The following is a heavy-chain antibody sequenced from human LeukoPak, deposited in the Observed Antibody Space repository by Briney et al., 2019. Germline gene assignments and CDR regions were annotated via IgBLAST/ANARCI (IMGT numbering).Heavy chain of an antibody. Sequence: SETLSLTCAVHGESFSAYFWSWIRQVPGKGLEWIGEIDHRGSSNYNPPLKSRATISVDTSKDHFSLSLTSVTAADTAVYYCATRSSTLAAARCFDDWGQGTVVTVSS. D-gene: IGHD6-6*01. CDR1: GESFSAYF. CDR2: IDHRGSS. CDR3: ATRSSTLAAARCFDD. V-gene: IGHV4-34*01. J-gene: IGHJ4*03.